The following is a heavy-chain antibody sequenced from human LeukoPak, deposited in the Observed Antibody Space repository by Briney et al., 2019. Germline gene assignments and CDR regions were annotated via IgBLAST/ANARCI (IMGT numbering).Heavy chain of an antibody. CDR2: ISYDGSNK. D-gene: IGHD6-13*01. CDR3: AIYQQQPRLGSDY. V-gene: IGHV3-30*03. J-gene: IGHJ4*02. CDR1: GFTFSNYG. Sequence: GSLRLSCAASGFTFSNYGMHWVRQAPGQGLEWVAVISYDGSNKYYADSVKGRFTISRDNSKNTLSLQVNSLRVDDTAIYYCAIYQQQPRLGSDYWGQGTLVTVSS.